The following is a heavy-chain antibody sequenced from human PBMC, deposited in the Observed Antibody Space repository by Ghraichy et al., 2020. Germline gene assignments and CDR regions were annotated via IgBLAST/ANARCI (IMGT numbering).Heavy chain of an antibody. Sequence: ASVKVSCKASGYSFTGYYMHWVRQAPGQGLEWVGRINPNSGDTHYAQKFQGRVTMTRDTSISTVYMELIRLTSDDSAIYYCAREGAYSSSWYPGFDPWGQGILVTVSS. CDR3: AREGAYSSSWYPGFDP. CDR1: GYSFTGYY. CDR2: INPNSGDT. D-gene: IGHD6-13*01. J-gene: IGHJ5*02. V-gene: IGHV1-2*02.